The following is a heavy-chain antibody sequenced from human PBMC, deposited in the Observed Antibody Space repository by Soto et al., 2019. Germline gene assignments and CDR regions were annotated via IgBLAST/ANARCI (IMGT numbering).Heavy chain of an antibody. Sequence: EVQLLESGGGLVQPGGSLRLSGVASGFTVTDIYMNWVRPAPGKGLEWVSVIYQDFTDSADFVNGRFSVSTDSAKNALCLQRDNTRAEATAVSYCAREPRYCSGGSCSIMGDAFDMWGQGAMVTVSS. CDR1: GFTVTDIY. D-gene: IGHD2-15*01. V-gene: IGHV3-66*01. CDR2: IYQDFT. J-gene: IGHJ3*02. CDR3: AREPRYCSGGSCSIMGDAFDM.